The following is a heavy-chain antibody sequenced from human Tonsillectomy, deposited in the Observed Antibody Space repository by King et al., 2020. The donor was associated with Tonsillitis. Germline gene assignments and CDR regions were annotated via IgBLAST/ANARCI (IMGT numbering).Heavy chain of an antibody. CDR2: INQDGSEE. J-gene: IGHJ3*02. CDR3: VIEGGGAAAGRRAADI. V-gene: IGHV3-7*01. Sequence: VQLVESGGGLVQPGGSLRLSCAASGFTFSSYWMSWVRQAPGKGLEWVANINQDGSEEYYMDSMKGRFTISRDNAKNSLYLQMNSLTVEDTAVYYCVIEGGGAAAGRRAADICGQGTMVTVSS. D-gene: IGHD6-13*01. CDR1: GFTFSSYW.